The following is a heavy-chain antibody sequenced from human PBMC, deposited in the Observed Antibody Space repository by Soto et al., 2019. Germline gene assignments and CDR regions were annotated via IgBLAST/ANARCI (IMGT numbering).Heavy chain of an antibody. CDR2: IYYSGST. Sequence: SETLSLTCTVSGGSISSYYWSWIRQPPGKGLEWIGYIYYSGSTNYNPSLKSRVTISVDTSKNQFSLKLSSVTAADTAVYYCAREGLVGARDYYYYYGMDVWGQGTTVTVSS. V-gene: IGHV4-59*01. D-gene: IGHD1-26*01. CDR3: AREGLVGARDYYYYYGMDV. J-gene: IGHJ6*02. CDR1: GGSISSYY.